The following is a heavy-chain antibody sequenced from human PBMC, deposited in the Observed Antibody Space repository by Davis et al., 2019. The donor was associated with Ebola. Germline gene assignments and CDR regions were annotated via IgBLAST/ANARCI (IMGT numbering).Heavy chain of an antibody. J-gene: IGHJ5*02. CDR3: ARHSDGSGSSPDWFGP. D-gene: IGHD3-22*01. CDR2: IYPGDSDT. CDR1: GYKFTSHW. Sequence: KVSCKASGYKFTSHWIGWVRQMPGKGLELMGIIYPGDSDTTYSPSFQGQVTISADKSTSTAYLQWSSLKASDTAMYYCARHSDGSGSSPDWFGPWGQGTLVTVSS. V-gene: IGHV5-51*01.